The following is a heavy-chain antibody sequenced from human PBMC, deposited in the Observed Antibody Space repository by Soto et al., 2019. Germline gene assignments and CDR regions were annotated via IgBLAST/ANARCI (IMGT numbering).Heavy chain of an antibody. CDR3: ARALDTAMVLDAFDT. CDR1: GFTFSSYW. J-gene: IGHJ3*02. Sequence: PGGSLRLSCAASGFTFSSYWMSWVRQAPGKGLEWVANIKQDGSEKYYVDSVKGRFTISRDNAKNSLYLQMNSLRAEDTAVYYCARALDTAMVLDAFDTWGQGTMVTVSS. D-gene: IGHD5-18*01. CDR2: IKQDGSEK. V-gene: IGHV3-7*04.